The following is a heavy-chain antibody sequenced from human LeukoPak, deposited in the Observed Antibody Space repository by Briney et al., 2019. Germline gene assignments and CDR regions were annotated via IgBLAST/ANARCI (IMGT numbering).Heavy chain of an antibody. CDR1: GFTFSSYG. CDR3: ARDQRDGYIDY. J-gene: IGHJ4*02. CDR2: ISYDGSNK. V-gene: IGHV3-30*03. Sequence: GESLRLSCAASGFTFSSYGMHWVRQAPGKGLEWVAVISYDGSNKYYADSVKGRFTISRDNSKNTLYLQMNSLRAEDTAVYYCARDQRDGYIDYWGQGTLVTVSS. D-gene: IGHD5-24*01.